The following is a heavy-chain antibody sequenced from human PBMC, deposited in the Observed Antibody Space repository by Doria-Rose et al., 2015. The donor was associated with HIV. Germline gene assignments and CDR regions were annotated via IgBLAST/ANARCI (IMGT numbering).Heavy chain of an antibody. CDR1: GVSLSSPGMG. D-gene: IGHD6-13*01. CDR3: ARIKSSRWYHKYYFDF. V-gene: IGHV2-26*01. J-gene: IGHJ4*02. Sequence: TLKESGPVLVKPTEALTLTCTVSGVSLSSPGMGVSWIRQPPGKALEWLANIFSDDERSYKASLKSRLTISRGTSKSQVVLTMTDMDPVDTATYYCARIKSSRWYHKYYFDFWGQGTLVIVSA. CDR2: IFSDDER.